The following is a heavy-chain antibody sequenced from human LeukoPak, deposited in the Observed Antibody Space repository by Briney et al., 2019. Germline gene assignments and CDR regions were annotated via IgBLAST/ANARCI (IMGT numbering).Heavy chain of an antibody. CDR2: IYSGGST. J-gene: IGHJ4*02. Sequence: GGSLRLSCAASGFTVSSNYMSWVRQAPGKGLEWVSVIYSGGSTYYADSVKGRFTISRDNSKNTLYLQMNSLRAEDTAVYYCAKDQKFYYDFWSGYSKGGPFDYWGQGTLVTVSS. CDR1: GFTVSSNY. V-gene: IGHV3-53*01. CDR3: AKDQKFYYDFWSGYSKGGPFDY. D-gene: IGHD3-3*01.